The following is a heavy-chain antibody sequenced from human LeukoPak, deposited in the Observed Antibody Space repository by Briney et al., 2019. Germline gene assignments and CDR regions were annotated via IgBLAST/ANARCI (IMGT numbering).Heavy chain of an antibody. CDR3: ARRGSYGFYYFDY. J-gene: IGHJ4*02. CDR1: GYSFTTYW. CDR2: IYPDDSDT. D-gene: IGHD5-18*01. V-gene: IGHV5-51*01. Sequence: GESLKISCKGSGYSFTTYWLGWVRQMPGKGLEWMGIIYPDDSDTRYSPSFQGQVTISVDKSITTAYLQWSSLKASDTAIYYCARRGSYGFYYFDYWGQGTLVTVSS.